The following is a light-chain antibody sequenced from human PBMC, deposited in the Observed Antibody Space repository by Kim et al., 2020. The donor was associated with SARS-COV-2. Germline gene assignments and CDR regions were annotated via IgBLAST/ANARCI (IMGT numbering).Light chain of an antibody. CDR3: QVCDSTTASWV. J-gene: IGLJ1*01. Sequence: SYELTQPPAVSVALGQTATMTCGGNNIGTKKVHWYQQRPGQAPLLVIFRDSHRPSGISEQFSGSNSGNTASLTISRAQAENEADFYCQVCDSTTASWVFG. CDR2: RDS. V-gene: IGLV3-9*01. CDR1: NIGTKK.